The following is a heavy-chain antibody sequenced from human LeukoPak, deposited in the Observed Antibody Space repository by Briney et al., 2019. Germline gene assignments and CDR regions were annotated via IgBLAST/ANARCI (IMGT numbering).Heavy chain of an antibody. CDR3: AKITKATTPNY. J-gene: IGHJ4*02. CDR2: ITDSGRKT. CDR1: GLTFSNYA. Sequence: QPGGSLRLSCAASGLTFSNYAMNGVRQASGRGLEWVSGITDSGRKTYYADSVKGRFSISRDNSKNTVYLQMSDLRAEDTAVYYCAKITKATTPNYWGQGTLVTVSS. V-gene: IGHV3-23*01. D-gene: IGHD4-17*01.